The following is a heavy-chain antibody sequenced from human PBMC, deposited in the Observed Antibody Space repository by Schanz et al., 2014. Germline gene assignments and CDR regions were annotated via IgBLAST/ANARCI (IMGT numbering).Heavy chain of an antibody. D-gene: IGHD5-12*01. CDR2: ITPTLGKV. J-gene: IGHJ5*02. CDR1: GGTFRSYT. CDR3: AREKGHGYSGFS. V-gene: IGHV1-69*08. Sequence: QVQLVQSGAEVKKPGSSVKVSCKASGGTFRSYTVSWVRQAPGQGLEWMGRITPTLGKVDYAQKFQGRVTITADISTSTAYMELISLTSEDTAVYYCAREKGHGYSGFSWGQGTLLAVSS.